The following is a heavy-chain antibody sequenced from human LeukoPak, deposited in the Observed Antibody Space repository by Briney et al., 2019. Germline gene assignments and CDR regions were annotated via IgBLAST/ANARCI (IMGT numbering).Heavy chain of an antibody. CDR1: GFTVSSNY. D-gene: IGHD3-22*01. CDR2: IYSGGST. J-gene: IGHJ6*03. CDR3: ARVQSYYDSSGYTRTMDV. Sequence: GGSLRLSCAASGFTVSSNYMSWVRQAPGKGLEWVSVIYSGGSTYYADSVKGRFTISRDNSKNTLYLQMNSLRAADTAVYYCARVQSYYDSSGYTRTMDVWGKGTTVTVSS. V-gene: IGHV3-53*01.